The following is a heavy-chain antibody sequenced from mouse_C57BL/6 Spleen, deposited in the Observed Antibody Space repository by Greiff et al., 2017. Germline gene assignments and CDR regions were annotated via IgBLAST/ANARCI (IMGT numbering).Heavy chain of an antibody. D-gene: IGHD1-1*01. Sequence: QVQLQQSGAELVKPGASVKLSCKASGYTFTSYWMQWVKQRPGQGLEWIGEIDPSDSYTNYNQKFKGKATLTVATSSSTAYLQLSSLTSEESAVYYCARYGRGSIYWYFDVWGTGTTVTVSS. CDR3: ARYGRGSIYWYFDV. CDR2: IDPSDSYT. V-gene: IGHV1-50*01. CDR1: GYTFTSYW. J-gene: IGHJ1*03.